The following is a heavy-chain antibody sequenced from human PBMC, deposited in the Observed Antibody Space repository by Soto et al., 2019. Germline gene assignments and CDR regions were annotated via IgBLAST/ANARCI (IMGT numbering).Heavy chain of an antibody. CDR2: IGGSSGHI. Sequence: EVLLVESGGGLVKPGGSLRLSCAASGFTFGSYSMVWVRQAPENGLEWVSSIGGSSGHIYYAESVKGRLTISRDNAKNSLYLQMNSLRVEDTADYYCARTNGDYSNYFDYWGQGTLVTVSS. D-gene: IGHD2-8*01. CDR3: ARTNGDYSNYFDY. J-gene: IGHJ4*02. V-gene: IGHV3-21*01. CDR1: GFTFGSYS.